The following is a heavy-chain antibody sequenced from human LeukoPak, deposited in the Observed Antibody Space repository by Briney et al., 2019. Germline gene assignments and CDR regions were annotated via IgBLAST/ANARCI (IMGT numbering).Heavy chain of an antibody. CDR3: ARDPPYYDFWSGYYTIFDY. CDR1: GYTFTSYG. Sequence: GASVKVSCKASGYTFTSYGISWVRQAPGQGLEWMGRISAYNGNTNYAQKLQGRVTMTTDTSTSTAYMELRSLRSDDTAVYYCARDPPYYDFWSGYYTIFDYWGQGTLVTVSS. J-gene: IGHJ4*02. D-gene: IGHD3-3*01. V-gene: IGHV1-18*01. CDR2: ISAYNGNT.